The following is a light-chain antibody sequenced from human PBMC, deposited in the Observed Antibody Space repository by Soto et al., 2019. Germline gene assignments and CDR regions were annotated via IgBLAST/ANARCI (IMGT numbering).Light chain of an antibody. CDR3: QHYNSYSEA. CDR2: KAS. Sequence: DIQMTQSPSTLSGSVGDRVTITCRASQTISSWLAWYQQKPGKAPKLLIYKASTLKSGVPSSFSGSGSGTEFTLTNSSLQPDDFATYYCQHYNSYSEAFGQGTKVELK. CDR1: QTISSW. J-gene: IGKJ1*01. V-gene: IGKV1-5*03.